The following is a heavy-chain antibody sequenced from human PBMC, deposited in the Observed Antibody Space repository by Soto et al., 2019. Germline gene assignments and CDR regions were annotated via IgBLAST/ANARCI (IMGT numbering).Heavy chain of an antibody. D-gene: IGHD3-3*01. CDR2: ITPSPSIT. V-gene: IGHV3-21*01. CDR3: ARLPFCAYPEDC. Sequence: EVHLVEFGGGLVNPGGSLRLSCAASGFTFSDADMHWVRQAPGKGLEWVSAITPSPSITSYGDSVRGRFTISRDDANDSVYLQEDSLRVDDSAIHYCARLPFCAYPEDCWGQPTLVTASS. J-gene: IGHJ4*02. CDR1: GFTFSDAD.